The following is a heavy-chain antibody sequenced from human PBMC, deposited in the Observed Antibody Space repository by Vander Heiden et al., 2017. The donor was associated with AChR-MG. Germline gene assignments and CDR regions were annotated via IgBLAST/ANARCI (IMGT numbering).Heavy chain of an antibody. CDR1: GFTFDAYA. CDR2: ISWNSGSI. Sequence: EVQLVESGGGLVQPGRSLRLSCAASGFTFDAYAMPWVRQAPGKGLEWVSGISWNSGSIGYADSVKGRFTISRDNAKNSLYLQMNSLRAEDTALYYCAKDKGYSGYDFLDIWGQGTMVTVSS. D-gene: IGHD5-12*01. CDR3: AKDKGYSGYDFLDI. V-gene: IGHV3-9*01. J-gene: IGHJ3*02.